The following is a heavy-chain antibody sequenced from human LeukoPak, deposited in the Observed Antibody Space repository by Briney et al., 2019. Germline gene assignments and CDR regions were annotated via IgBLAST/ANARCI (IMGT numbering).Heavy chain of an antibody. V-gene: IGHV3-23*01. D-gene: IGHD1-26*01. CDR3: AKNRGGSYYSGSDY. CDR1: GFTFSSYA. Sequence: GGSLRLSCAASGFTFSSYAMNWVRQAPGKGLEWVSAVRGSDAGTSYADSVKGRFTISRDNSKNTLYLQMSSLRAEDAAVYYCAKNRGGSYYSGSDYWGQGTLVTVSS. J-gene: IGHJ4*02. CDR2: VRGSDAGT.